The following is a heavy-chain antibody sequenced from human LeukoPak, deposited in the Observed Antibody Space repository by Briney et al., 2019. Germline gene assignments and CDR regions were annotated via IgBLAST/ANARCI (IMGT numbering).Heavy chain of an antibody. Sequence: SQTLSLTCTVSSGSMNSDIHYWTWIRQLAGKGLEWIGRISDSGSTTYNPSLMSRATITLDTSKNSFSLKVTSVTAADTAVYFCARETKDIYSPSWGLYDTYYYIDAWGPGTTVNVAS. J-gene: IGHJ6*03. CDR2: ISDSGST. CDR1: SGSMNSDIHY. CDR3: ARETKDIYSPSWGLYDTYYYIDA. D-gene: IGHD5/OR15-5a*01. V-gene: IGHV4-61*02.